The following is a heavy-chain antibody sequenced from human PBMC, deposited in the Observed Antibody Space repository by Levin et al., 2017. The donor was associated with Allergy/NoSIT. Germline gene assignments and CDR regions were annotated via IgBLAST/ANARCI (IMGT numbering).Heavy chain of an antibody. CDR2: VYYSGSS. Sequence: SETLSLTCTVSGGSISSSSYYWGWIRQPPGKGLEWIASVYYSGSSYYNPSLKSRLTISVDTSKNQFSLKLRSVTAADTAVYYCARVDVEKFFYDSGGKPYGMDVWGQGTTVTVSS. D-gene: IGHD3-22*01. J-gene: IGHJ6*02. CDR3: ARVDVEKFFYDSGGKPYGMDV. V-gene: IGHV4-39*07. CDR1: GGSISSSSYY.